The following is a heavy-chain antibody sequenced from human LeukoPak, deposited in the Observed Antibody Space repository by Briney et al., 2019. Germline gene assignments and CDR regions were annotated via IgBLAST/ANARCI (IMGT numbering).Heavy chain of an antibody. V-gene: IGHV3-21*01. CDR1: GFTFSSYS. J-gene: IGHJ4*02. CDR2: ISSSSSYI. CDR3: ARGDRDLYCSSTSCYPVL. D-gene: IGHD2-2*01. Sequence: GGSLRLSCVASGFTFSSYSMNWVRQAPGKGLEWVSSISSSSSYIYYADSVKGRFTISRDNAKNSLYLQMNSLRAEDTAVYYCARGDRDLYCSSTSCYPVLGGQGTLVTVSS.